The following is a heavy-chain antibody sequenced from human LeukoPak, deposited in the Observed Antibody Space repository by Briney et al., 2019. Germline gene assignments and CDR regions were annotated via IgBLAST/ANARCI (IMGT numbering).Heavy chain of an antibody. CDR2: IYYSGST. CDR3: ARGSYDFWSGYYTLDY. V-gene: IGHV4-59*01. J-gene: IGHJ4*02. D-gene: IGHD3-3*01. Sequence: SETLSLTCTVSGGSISSYYWSWIRQPPGKGLEWIEYIYYSGSTNYNPSLKSRVTISVDTSKNQFSLKLSSVTAADTAVYYCARGSYDFWSGYYTLDYWGQGTLVTVSS. CDR1: GGSISSYY.